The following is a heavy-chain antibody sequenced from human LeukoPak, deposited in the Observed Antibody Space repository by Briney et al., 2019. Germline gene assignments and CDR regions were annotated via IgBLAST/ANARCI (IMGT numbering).Heavy chain of an antibody. CDR2: IYYSGST. V-gene: IGHV4-59*01. J-gene: IGHJ3*02. Sequence: SETLSLTCTVSGGSISSYYWGWLRQPPGKGLEWLGYIYYSGSTNYNPSLKSRVTISVDTSKNQFSLKLSSVTAADTAVYYCARGGYCSGGSCYDAFDIWGQGTMVTVSS. CDR3: ARGGYCSGGSCYDAFDI. D-gene: IGHD2-15*01. CDR1: GGSISSYY.